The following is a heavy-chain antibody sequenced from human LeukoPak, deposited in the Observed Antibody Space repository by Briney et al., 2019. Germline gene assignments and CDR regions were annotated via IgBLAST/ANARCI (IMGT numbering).Heavy chain of an antibody. CDR2: IFPGDSDT. CDR1: GYSFTSYW. Sequence: GESLKISXKASGYSFTSYWIGWVRQMPGKGLEWMGIIFPGDSDTRYSPSFQGQVTISADKSISTAYLQWSSLKASDTAMYYCARRRDYSIDYWGQGTLVTVSS. CDR3: ARRRDYSIDY. D-gene: IGHD4-17*01. J-gene: IGHJ4*02. V-gene: IGHV5-51*01.